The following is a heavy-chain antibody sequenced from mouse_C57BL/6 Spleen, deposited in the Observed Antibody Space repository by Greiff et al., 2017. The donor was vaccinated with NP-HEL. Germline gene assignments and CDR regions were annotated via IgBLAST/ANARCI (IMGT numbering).Heavy chain of an antibody. J-gene: IGHJ2*01. V-gene: IGHV1-82*01. CDR2: IYPGDGDT. D-gene: IGHD1-1*01. Sequence: VQLQQSGPELVKPGASVKISCKASGYAFSSSWMNWVKQRPGKGLEWIGRIYPGDGDTNYNGKFKGKATLTADKSSSTAYMQLSSLTSEDSAVYFCARATTVVLDDWGQGTTLTVSS. CDR1: GYAFSSSW. CDR3: ARATTVVLDD.